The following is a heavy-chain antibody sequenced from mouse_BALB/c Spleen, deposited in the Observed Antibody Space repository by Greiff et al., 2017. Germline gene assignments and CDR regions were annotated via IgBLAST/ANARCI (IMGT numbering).Heavy chain of an antibody. V-gene: IGHV1-5*01. D-gene: IGHD3-1*01. Sequence: VQLQESGTVLARPGASVKMSCKASGYTFTSYWMHWVKQRPGQGLEWIGAIYPGNSGTSYNQKFKGKAKLTAVTSTSTAYMELSSLTNEDSAVYFCTYIRDHILGWCAYWGRGTLVSVSA. CDR3: TYIRDHILGWCAY. CDR2: IYPGNSGT. J-gene: IGHJ3*01. CDR1: GYTFTSYW.